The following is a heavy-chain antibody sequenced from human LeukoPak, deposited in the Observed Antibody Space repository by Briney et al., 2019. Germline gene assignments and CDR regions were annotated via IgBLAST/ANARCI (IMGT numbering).Heavy chain of an antibody. CDR3: AGRGDGNLYYFDH. CDR1: GFTFSSYW. CDR2: IKQDGGEK. J-gene: IGHJ4*02. Sequence: GGSLRLSCAASGFTFSSYWMGWVRQAPGKGLEWVANIKQDGGEKYHVDSVKGRFTISRDNAKNSLYLQMNGLRPEDTAVYYCAGRGDGNLYYFDHWGQGTLVTASS. D-gene: IGHD5-24*01. V-gene: IGHV3-7*04.